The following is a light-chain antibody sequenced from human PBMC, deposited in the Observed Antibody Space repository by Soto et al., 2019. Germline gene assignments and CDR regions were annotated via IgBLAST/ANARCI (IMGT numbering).Light chain of an antibody. CDR1: SSDVGGYNY. CDR2: EVS. CDR3: SSYAGSNNFGVV. J-gene: IGLJ2*01. V-gene: IGLV2-8*01. Sequence: QSALTQPPSASGSPGQSVTISCTGTSSDVGGYNYVSWYQQHPGKAPKLMIYEVSKRPSGVPDRFSGSKSGNTASLTVSGLQAEDEADYYCSSYAGSNNFGVVFGGGTNLTVL.